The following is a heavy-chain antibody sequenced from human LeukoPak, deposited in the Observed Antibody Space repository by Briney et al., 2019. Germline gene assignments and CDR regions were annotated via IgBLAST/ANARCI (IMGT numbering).Heavy chain of an antibody. V-gene: IGHV3-30*02. Sequence: GGSLRLSCAASGFTFSSYGMHWVRQAPGKGLEWVAFIRYDGRNKYYADSVKGRFTISRDNSKNTLYLQMNSLRAEDTAVYYCAKYKISQTVTNSFGDAFDIWGQGTMVTVSS. CDR3: AKYKISQTVTNSFGDAFDI. D-gene: IGHD4-17*01. J-gene: IGHJ3*02. CDR2: IRYDGRNK. CDR1: GFTFSSYG.